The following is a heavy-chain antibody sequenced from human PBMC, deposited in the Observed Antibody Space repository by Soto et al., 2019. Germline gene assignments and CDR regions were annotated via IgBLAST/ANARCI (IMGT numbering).Heavy chain of an antibody. Sequence: QITLKESGPTLVKPTQTLTLTCTFSGFSLSTSGVGVGWIRQPPGKALEWLALIYWDDDKRYSPSLKSRLTITKDTSKNQVVLTRTNMDPVDTATYYCAHRPSYCSGGSCYSGFDYWGQGTLVPVSP. D-gene: IGHD2-15*01. CDR2: IYWDDDK. V-gene: IGHV2-5*02. CDR3: AHRPSYCSGGSCYSGFDY. J-gene: IGHJ4*02. CDR1: GFSLSTSGVG.